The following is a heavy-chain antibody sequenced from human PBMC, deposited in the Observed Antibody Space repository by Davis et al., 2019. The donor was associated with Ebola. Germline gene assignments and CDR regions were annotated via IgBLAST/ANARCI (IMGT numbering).Heavy chain of an antibody. V-gene: IGHV4-31*03. D-gene: IGHD3-22*01. CDR3: ARSYDSSGNNWFDP. J-gene: IGHJ5*02. CDR1: GGSISSGGYY. Sequence: MPSETLSLTCTVSGGSISSGGYYWTWIRQHPGKGLEWIGNIYYSGTTYPNPSLKSRLRMSVDTYKNQFSLNLSSVTAADTAVYYCARSYDSSGNNWFDPWGQETLVTVSS. CDR2: IYYSGTT.